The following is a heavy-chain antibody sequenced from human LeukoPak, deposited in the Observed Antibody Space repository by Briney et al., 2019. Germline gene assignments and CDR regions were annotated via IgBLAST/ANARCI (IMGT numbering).Heavy chain of an antibody. J-gene: IGHJ4*02. V-gene: IGHV3-7*01. CDR3: ATHSDWRFDY. CDR1: GFTFSSDW. CDR2: INQDGSER. D-gene: IGHD6-19*01. Sequence: GGSLRLSCAASGFTFSSDWMSWVRQAPGKGLEWVANINQDGSERNYVDSVKGRFTISRDNAKSSVFLQMNSLGADDTAVYYCATHSDWRFDYWGQGTLVGVSS.